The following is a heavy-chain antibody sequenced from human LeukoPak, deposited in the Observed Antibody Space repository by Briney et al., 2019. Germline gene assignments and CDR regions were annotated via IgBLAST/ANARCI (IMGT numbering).Heavy chain of an antibody. Sequence: ASVKVSCKASGGTFSSYAISWVRQAPGQGLEWMGGIIPIFGTANYAQKFQGRVTITADESTSTAYMELSSLRSEDTAVYYCARHHYDILTGYPGRDYYYYMDVWGKGTTVTVSS. V-gene: IGHV1-69*01. J-gene: IGHJ6*03. CDR1: GGTFSSYA. CDR2: IIPIFGTA. CDR3: ARHHYDILTGYPGRDYYYYMDV. D-gene: IGHD3-9*01.